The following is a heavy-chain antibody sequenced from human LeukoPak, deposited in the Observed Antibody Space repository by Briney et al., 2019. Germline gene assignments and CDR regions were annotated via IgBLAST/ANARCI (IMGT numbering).Heavy chain of an antibody. J-gene: IGHJ3*02. CDR2: ISSSGDTI. CDR1: GFTFSSYE. D-gene: IGHD3-10*01. CDR3: ASEYYYGLGSYYSAFDI. V-gene: IGHV3-48*03. Sequence: GGSLRLPCAASGFTFSSYEMSWVRQAPGKGLEWVSYISSSGDTIYYADSVKGRFTISRDNAKNSLYLQMNSLRAEDTAVYYCASEYYYGLGSYYSAFDIWGQGTMVTVSS.